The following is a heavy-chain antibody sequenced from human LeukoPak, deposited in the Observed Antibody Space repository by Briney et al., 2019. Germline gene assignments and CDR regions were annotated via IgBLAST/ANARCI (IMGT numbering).Heavy chain of an antibody. CDR3: ARTRSGCSSTNCYPYDMDV. Sequence: SVKVSCKASGGXFSSYAVSWVRQAPGQGLQWMGGIIPVFGAANYAQKFQGRVTLTADESTNTAYMDLSGLRSEDTAVYYCARTRSGCSSTNCYPYDMDVWGQGITVTVSS. CDR2: IIPVFGAA. CDR1: GGXFSSYA. D-gene: IGHD2-2*01. V-gene: IGHV1-69*01. J-gene: IGHJ6*02.